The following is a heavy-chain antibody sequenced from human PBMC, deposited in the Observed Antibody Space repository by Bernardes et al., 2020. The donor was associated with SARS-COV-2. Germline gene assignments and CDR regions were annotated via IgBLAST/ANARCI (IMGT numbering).Heavy chain of an antibody. CDR1: SGSISTSY. Sequence: SETLSLTCAFSSGSISTSYWHWIRQHPRPGLEWIGYVYYSGSTNYNPSLKSRVTMSVDTSNTQFSLKLSSVTAADTAMYYCARDVSYGYSGGLDYGGQGILVTVSS. J-gene: IGHJ4*02. CDR2: VYYSGST. D-gene: IGHD2-15*01. CDR3: ARDVSYGYSGGLDY. V-gene: IGHV4-59*01.